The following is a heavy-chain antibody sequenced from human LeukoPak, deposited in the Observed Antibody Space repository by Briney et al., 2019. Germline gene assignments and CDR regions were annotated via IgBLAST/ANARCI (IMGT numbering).Heavy chain of an antibody. V-gene: IGHV1-8*03. CDR3: AREMYYGSGSYLDY. Sequence: ASVKVSCKASGYTFTSYDINWVRQATGQGLEWMGWMNPNSGNTGYAQKFQGRVTITRNTSINTAYMELSSLRSEDTAVYYCAREMYYGSGSYLDYWGQGTLVTVSS. D-gene: IGHD3-10*01. CDR1: GYTFTSYD. J-gene: IGHJ4*02. CDR2: MNPNSGNT.